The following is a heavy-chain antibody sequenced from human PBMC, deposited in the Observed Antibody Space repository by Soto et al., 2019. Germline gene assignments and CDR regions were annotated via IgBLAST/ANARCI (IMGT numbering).Heavy chain of an antibody. J-gene: IGHJ4*02. D-gene: IGHD3-10*01. CDR2: IYYSGST. V-gene: IGHV4-31*03. CDR3: ASGGNYGSGSYYKGTFDY. CDR1: GGSISSGGYY. Sequence: LSLTCTVSGGSISSGGYYWSWIRQHPGKGLEWIGYIYYSGSTYYNPSLKSRVTISVDTSKNQFSLKLSSVTAADTAVYYCASGGNYGSGSYYKGTFDYWGQGTLVTVSS.